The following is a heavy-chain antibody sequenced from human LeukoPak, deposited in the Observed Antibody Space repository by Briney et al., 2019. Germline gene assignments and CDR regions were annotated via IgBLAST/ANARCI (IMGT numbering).Heavy chain of an antibody. D-gene: IGHD6-13*01. CDR2: ISAYNGNT. CDR1: GYTFTSYG. Sequence: VASVKVSCTASGYTFTSYGISWVRQAPGQGLEWMGWISAYNGNTNYAQKLQGRVTMTTDTSTSTAYMELRSLRSDDTAVYYCARAAAGTLCGDYWGQRTLVTVSS. J-gene: IGHJ4*02. V-gene: IGHV1-18*01. CDR3: ARAAAGTLCGDY.